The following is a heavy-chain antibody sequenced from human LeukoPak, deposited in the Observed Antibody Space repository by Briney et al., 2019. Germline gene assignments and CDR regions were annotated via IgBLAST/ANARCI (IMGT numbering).Heavy chain of an antibody. J-gene: IGHJ4*02. CDR3: ARDGVYCSSTSCYTGFDY. D-gene: IGHD2-2*02. CDR1: GGSISSSSYY. CDR2: IYYSGNT. Sequence: SETLSLTCTVSGGSISSSSYYWGWIRQPPGKGLEWIGNIYYSGNTYYNPSLKSRVTISVDTSKNQFSLKLNSVTAADTAVYYCARDGVYCSSTSCYTGFDYWGQGTLVTVPS. V-gene: IGHV4-39*07.